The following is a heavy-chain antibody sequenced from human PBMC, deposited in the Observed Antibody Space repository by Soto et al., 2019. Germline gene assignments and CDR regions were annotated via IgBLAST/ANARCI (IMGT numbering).Heavy chain of an antibody. CDR3: ARTGIPVSGDWFDP. V-gene: IGHV1-18*01. CDR1: GYTFTNYG. CDR2: ISAYNGKT. Sequence: HVQLVQSGAEVKKPGASVKVSCKASGYTFTNYGISWVRQAPGQGLEWMGWISAYNGKTNYAQKLQVRVTMTTDTSTSTAYMELRRLRSDDTAVYYCARTGIPVSGDWFDPWGQGTLVTVSS. J-gene: IGHJ5*02. D-gene: IGHD6-19*01.